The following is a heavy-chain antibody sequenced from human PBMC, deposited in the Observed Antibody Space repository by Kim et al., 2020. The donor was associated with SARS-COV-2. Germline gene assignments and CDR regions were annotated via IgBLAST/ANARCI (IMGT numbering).Heavy chain of an antibody. J-gene: IGHJ4*02. V-gene: IGHV4-59*01. Sequence: SETLSLTCNVSGGSISTYYWSWIRQPPGKGLEWIGYIYYSGSTKYNPSLKSRVTISLDTSKNHFSLKLSSVTAADTAVYYCSRGELDYGLNYCDYWGPGTLVTVSS. CDR1: GGSISTYY. CDR2: IYYSGST. D-gene: IGHD4-17*01. CDR3: SRGELDYGLNYCDY.